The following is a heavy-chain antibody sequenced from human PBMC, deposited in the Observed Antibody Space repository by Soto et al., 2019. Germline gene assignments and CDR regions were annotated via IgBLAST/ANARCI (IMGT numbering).Heavy chain of an antibody. J-gene: IGHJ4*01. D-gene: IGHD3-3*01. V-gene: IGHV4-30-4*01. CDR3: AREPTASNTFVFGASATCGLYTLASASLFRSPPSETLSLTCTVSGGSISSSSYY. Sequence: SETLSLTCTVSGGSISSGDYYWSWIRRPPGKGLEWIGYIYYSGSTYYNPSLKSRVTISVDTSKNQFSLKLSSVTAADTAVYYCAREPTASNTFVFGASATCGLYTLASASLFRSPPSETLSLTCTVSGGSISSSSYYWG. CDR1: GGSISSGDYY. CDR2: IYYSGST.